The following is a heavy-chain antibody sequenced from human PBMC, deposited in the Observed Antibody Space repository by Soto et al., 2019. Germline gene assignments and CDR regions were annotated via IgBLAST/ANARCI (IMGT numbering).Heavy chain of an antibody. CDR2: ILYDGSNK. V-gene: IGHV3-30*18. D-gene: IGHD6-13*01. J-gene: IGHJ5*02. Sequence: QVQLVESGGGVVQPGRSLRLSCAASGFTFSSYGMHWVRQAPGKGLEWVAVILYDGSNKYHADSVKGRFTISRDNSKNTLYLQMNSLRAEDTAVYYCAKDGRGPYSSSWYDWFDPWGQGTLVTVSS. CDR1: GFTFSSYG. CDR3: AKDGRGPYSSSWYDWFDP.